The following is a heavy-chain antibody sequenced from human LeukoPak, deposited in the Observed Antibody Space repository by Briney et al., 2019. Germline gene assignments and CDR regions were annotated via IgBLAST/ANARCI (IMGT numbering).Heavy chain of an antibody. CDR1: GGSFSGYY. J-gene: IGHJ4*02. CDR2: IYTSGTT. Sequence: PSETLSLTCAVYGGSFSGYYWSWIRQPAGKGLEWIGRIYTSGTTHYNPSLKSRVTMSVDTSKNQFSLNLSSVTAADTAVYYCARFSSIAAAFDYWGLGTLVTVSP. D-gene: IGHD6-13*01. V-gene: IGHV4-59*10. CDR3: ARFSSIAAAFDY.